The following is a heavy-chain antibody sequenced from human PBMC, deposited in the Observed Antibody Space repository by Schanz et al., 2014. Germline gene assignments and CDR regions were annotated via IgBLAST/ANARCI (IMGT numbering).Heavy chain of an antibody. CDR1: GGSISSGGYS. Sequence: QVQLQESGPGLVKPSQTLSLTCAVSGGSISSGGYSWNWIRQPPGKGLEWIVYIYYSGSTYYNPSLKSRVTISVNTSKKQSPLILTSVTAADTAVYYCARAESYYGSGSYFQRRAQAFDIWGRGTMVTVSS. CDR2: IYYSGST. V-gene: IGHV4-30-4*07. CDR3: ARAESYYGSGSYFQRRAQAFDI. D-gene: IGHD3-10*01. J-gene: IGHJ3*02.